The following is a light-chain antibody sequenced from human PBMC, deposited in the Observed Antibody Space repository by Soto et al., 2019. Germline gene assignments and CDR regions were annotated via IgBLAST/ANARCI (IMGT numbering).Light chain of an antibody. Sequence: QSVLTQPASVSGSPGQSITISCSGTSEDVGGYDYVSWYQHHPGKAPKLMISEVSNRPSGLSNRFSGSKSGNTASLTISGLQAEDEADYYCSSYTSSSTHNYVFGTGTKVTAL. J-gene: IGLJ1*01. CDR3: SSYTSSSTHNYV. CDR1: SEDVGGYDY. V-gene: IGLV2-14*01. CDR2: EVS.